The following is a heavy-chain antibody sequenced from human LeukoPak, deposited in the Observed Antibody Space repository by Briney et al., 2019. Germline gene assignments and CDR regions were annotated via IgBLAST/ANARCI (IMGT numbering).Heavy chain of an antibody. D-gene: IGHD3-22*01. CDR2: INWNSDNI. J-gene: IGHJ3*01. Sequence: GRSLRLSCAASGFTFNDHAMYWVRQAPGKGLEWVSGINWNSDNIGYADSVKGRFTISRDDAKKSLLLQMNSLRAEDTALYYCARASYYYDTTGLGAVDLWGQGTMVTVSS. V-gene: IGHV3-9*01. CDR3: ARASYYYDTTGLGAVDL. CDR1: GFTFNDHA.